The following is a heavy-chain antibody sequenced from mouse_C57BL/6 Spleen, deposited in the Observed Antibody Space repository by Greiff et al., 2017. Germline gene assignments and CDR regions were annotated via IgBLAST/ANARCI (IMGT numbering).Heavy chain of an antibody. Sequence: QVQLQQPGAKLVMPGASVKLSFKASCYTFTSYWTHWVKQRPGQGLEWIGELDPSDSYTNYNQKFKGKSTLTVDKSSSTAYMQLSSLTSEDSAVYYCARYDYGSFDYWGQGTTLTASS. CDR1: CYTFTSYW. CDR2: LDPSDSYT. D-gene: IGHD1-1*01. J-gene: IGHJ2*01. V-gene: IGHV1-69*01. CDR3: ARYDYGSFDY.